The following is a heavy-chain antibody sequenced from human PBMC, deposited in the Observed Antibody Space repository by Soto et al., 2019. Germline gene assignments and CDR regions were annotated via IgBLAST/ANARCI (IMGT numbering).Heavy chain of an antibody. V-gene: IGHV3-30-3*01. D-gene: IGHD1-1*01. CDR2: ISYDGNYK. CDR3: ARPYSTYWYFDL. J-gene: IGHJ2*01. Sequence: PGGSLRLSCAASGFIFSCSAMHWVRQAPGKGLEWVAIISYDGNYKYYADSVTGRFTISRDNSKNTLYLQMNSLRPEDTAVYYCARPYSTYWYFDLWGRGTLVTVSS. CDR1: GFIFSCSA.